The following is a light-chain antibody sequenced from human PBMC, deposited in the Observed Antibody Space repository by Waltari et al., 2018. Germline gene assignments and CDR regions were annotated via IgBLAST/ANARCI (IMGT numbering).Light chain of an antibody. J-gene: IGLJ2*01. V-gene: IGLV2-23*02. Sequence: QSALTQPASVSGSPGQSITISCTGASSDVGSYHLVSWYQQHPGKAPKLLIYDVTQRPSGVSDRFSGSKSGNTASLTISGRQAEDEADYHCSSYAGSNTVVVFGGGTKVTVL. CDR3: SSYAGSNTVVV. CDR2: DVT. CDR1: SSDVGSYHL.